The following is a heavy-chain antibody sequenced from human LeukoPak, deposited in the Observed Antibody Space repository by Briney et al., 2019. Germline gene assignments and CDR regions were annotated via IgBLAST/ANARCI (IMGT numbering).Heavy chain of an antibody. CDR2: TYYRSTWYN. CDR1: VDSVSSNSVT. D-gene: IGHD2-2*01. CDR3: ARRLTQYDCFDP. V-gene: IGHV6-1*01. Sequence: SQTLSLTCAFSVDSVSSNSVTWNWIRQSPSRGLEWLGRTYYRSTWYNDYAVSVRGRITVNPDTSKNQFSLHLNSVTPEDTAVYYCARRLTQYDCFDPWGQGILVTVSS. J-gene: IGHJ5*02.